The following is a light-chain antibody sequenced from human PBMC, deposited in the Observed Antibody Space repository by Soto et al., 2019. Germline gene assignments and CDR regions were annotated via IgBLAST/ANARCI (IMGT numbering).Light chain of an antibody. V-gene: IGKV3-20*01. Sequence: IILTQSPGTLSLSPGERATLSCRASQTISGNSLAWYQQRPGQSPRLLIYVASSRATGIPDRFVGSGSGRDFTLTISRLEPDDLAVYYCQQYETSPRAFGQGPKVEIK. CDR3: QQYETSPRA. J-gene: IGKJ1*01. CDR1: QTISGNS. CDR2: VAS.